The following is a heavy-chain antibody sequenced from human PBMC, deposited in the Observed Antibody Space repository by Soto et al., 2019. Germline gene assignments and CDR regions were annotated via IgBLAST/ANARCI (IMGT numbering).Heavy chain of an antibody. CDR1: GFTFNNYG. CDR2: IWNDGSNS. CDR3: ARRQIPPPTRGAANARGAMDV. V-gene: IGHV3-33*01. Sequence: QVQLVESGGGVVQPGRSLRLSCAASGFTFNNYGMHWVRQAPGKGLEWLAVIWNDGSNSSYANSVQGRFTIARDNSKNTLYLQMSSQRAEDTGVYYCARRQIPPPTRGAANARGAMDVWGQGTTVTVSS. D-gene: IGHD6-13*01. J-gene: IGHJ6*02.